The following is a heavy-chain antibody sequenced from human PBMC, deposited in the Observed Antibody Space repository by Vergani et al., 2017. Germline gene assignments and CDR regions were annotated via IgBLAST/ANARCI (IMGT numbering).Heavy chain of an antibody. D-gene: IGHD3-3*01. CDR3: ARDRLHYDFWSAHPYYYMDV. J-gene: IGHJ6*03. CDR1: GGSLSSYY. V-gene: IGHV4-59*01. Sequence: QLQLQESGPGLVKPSETLSLTCTVSGGSLSSYYWSWIRQPPGKGLEWIGYIYYSGSTDYNPSLKSRVTISVDTSKNQFSLKLSSVTAADTAVYYCARDRLHYDFWSAHPYYYMDVWGKGTTVTVSS. CDR2: IYYSGST.